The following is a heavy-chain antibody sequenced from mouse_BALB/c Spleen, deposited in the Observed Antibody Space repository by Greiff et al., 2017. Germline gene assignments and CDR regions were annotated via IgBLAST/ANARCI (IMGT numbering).Heavy chain of an antibody. J-gene: IGHJ4*01. CDR3: AREDYRYDETDYYAMDY. CDR1: GFSLTSYG. V-gene: IGHV2-9*02. D-gene: IGHD2-14*01. CDR2: IWAGGST. Sequence: VKLQESGPGLVAPSQSLSITCTVSGFSLTSYGVHWVRQPPGKGLEWLGVIWAGGSTNYNSALMSRLSISKDNSKSQVFLKMNSLQTDDTAMYYCAREDYRYDETDYYAMDYWGQGTSVTVSS.